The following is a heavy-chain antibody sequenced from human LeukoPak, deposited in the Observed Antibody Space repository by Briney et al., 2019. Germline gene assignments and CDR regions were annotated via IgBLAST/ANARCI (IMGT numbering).Heavy chain of an antibody. Sequence: SETLSLTCTVSGGSISNDYWSWIRQPPGKGLEWIGEINHSGSTNYNPSLKSRVTISVDTSKNQFSLKLSSVTAADTAVYYCARGHPAYGSGSPFFDYWGQGTLVTVSS. J-gene: IGHJ4*02. CDR3: ARGHPAYGSGSPFFDY. CDR1: GGSISNDY. CDR2: INHSGST. V-gene: IGHV4-34*01. D-gene: IGHD3-10*01.